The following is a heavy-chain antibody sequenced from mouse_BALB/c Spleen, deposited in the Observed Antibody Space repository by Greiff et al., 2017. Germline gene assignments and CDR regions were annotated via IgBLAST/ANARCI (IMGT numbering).Heavy chain of an antibody. CDR3: ARDEGIRGDYYAMDY. D-gene: IGHD2-4*01. CDR2: ISSGGGST. Sequence: EVMLVESGGGLVKPGGSLKLSCAASGFAFSSYDMSWVRQTPEKRLEWVAYISSGGGSTYYPDTVTGRFTISRDNAKNTLYLEMSSLRSEDTAMYYCARDEGIRGDYYAMDYWGQGTSVTVSS. J-gene: IGHJ4*01. CDR1: GFAFSSYD. V-gene: IGHV5-12-1*01.